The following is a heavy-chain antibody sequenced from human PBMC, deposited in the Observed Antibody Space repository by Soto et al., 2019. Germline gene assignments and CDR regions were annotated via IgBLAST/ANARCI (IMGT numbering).Heavy chain of an antibody. CDR3: ASDSPPPRE. J-gene: IGHJ1*01. CDR1: GYTFTSYH. Sequence: QVQLVQSGAEVKKPGASVTVSCKASGYTFTSYHITWVRQAPGQGLEWMGCISDYNGNTNYAQKLKGRVTMSSGTAPRTVYIEQRSLGCDDTTEYSCASDSPPPREWGQRTLVTVSS. V-gene: IGHV1-18*01. CDR2: ISDYNGNT.